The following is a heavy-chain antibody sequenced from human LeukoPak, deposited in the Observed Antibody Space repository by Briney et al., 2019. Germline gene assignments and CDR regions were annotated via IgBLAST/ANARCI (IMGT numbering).Heavy chain of an antibody. CDR1: GGSISSSSYY. CDR3: ARHGAVAGTRAWFDP. J-gene: IGHJ5*02. V-gene: IGHV4-39*01. D-gene: IGHD6-19*01. Sequence: SEALSLTCTVSGGSISSSSYYWGWIRQPPGKGLEWIGSIYYSGSTYYNPSLKSRVTISVDTSKNQFSLKLSSVTAADTAVYYCARHGAVAGTRAWFDPWGQGTLVTVSS. CDR2: IYYSGST.